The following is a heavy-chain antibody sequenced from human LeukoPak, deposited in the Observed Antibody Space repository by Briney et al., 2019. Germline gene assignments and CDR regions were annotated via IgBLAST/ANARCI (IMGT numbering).Heavy chain of an antibody. CDR3: ARVINTGWRQNDR. CDR1: GFTFNIYAM. CDR2: VHRDGYT. Sequence: GSLRLSCAASGFTFNIYAMSWIRQAPGKGLEWIGEVHRDGYTNYNPSLESRVTMSVDKSKNQLSLQLTSVTAADTAVYYCARVINTGWRQNDRWGQGTLVTVSS. D-gene: IGHD6-19*01. V-gene: IGHV4-4*02. J-gene: IGHJ5*02.